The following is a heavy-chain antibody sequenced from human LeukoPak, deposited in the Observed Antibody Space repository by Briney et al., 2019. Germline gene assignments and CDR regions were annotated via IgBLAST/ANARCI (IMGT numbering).Heavy chain of an antibody. CDR2: ISYDGSNK. CDR3: AKGDPYYGMDV. Sequence: GRSLRLSCAASGFTFSSYGMHWGRQAPGKGLEWVAVISYDGSNKYYADSVKGRFTISRDNSKNTLYLQMNSLRAEDTAVYYCAKGDPYYGMDVWGKGTTVTVSS. J-gene: IGHJ6*04. V-gene: IGHV3-30*18. CDR1: GFTFSSYG.